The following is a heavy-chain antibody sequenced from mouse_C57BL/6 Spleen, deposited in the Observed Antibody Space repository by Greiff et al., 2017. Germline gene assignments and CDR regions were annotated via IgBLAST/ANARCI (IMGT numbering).Heavy chain of an antibody. J-gene: IGHJ3*01. Sequence: VQLLQSGPGLVAPSQCLTITCTASGFSLTSYGVSWVRQPPGKGLEWLGVIWGDGSSNYHSAIVSRLSISKDNSKNQVFFKLNQLQTDDTATYYCAKTLIDSDPVYWGQGTLVTVSA. D-gene: IGHD2-12*01. CDR1: GFSLTSYG. CDR3: AKTLIDSDPVY. V-gene: IGHV2-3*01. CDR2: IWGDGSS.